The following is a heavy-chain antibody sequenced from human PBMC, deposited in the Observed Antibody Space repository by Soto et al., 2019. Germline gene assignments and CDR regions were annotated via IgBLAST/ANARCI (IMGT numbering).Heavy chain of an antibody. V-gene: IGHV4-30-2*01. CDR2: IYHSGST. Sequence: SETLSLTCAVSGVSISSGGYSWSWIRQPPGKGLEWIGYIYHSGSTYYNPSLKSRVTISVDRSKNQFSMKPSSVTAADTAVYYCARGQVVAAQHWGQGTLVTVSS. CDR1: GVSISSGGYS. CDR3: ARGQVVAAQH. D-gene: IGHD2-15*01. J-gene: IGHJ4*02.